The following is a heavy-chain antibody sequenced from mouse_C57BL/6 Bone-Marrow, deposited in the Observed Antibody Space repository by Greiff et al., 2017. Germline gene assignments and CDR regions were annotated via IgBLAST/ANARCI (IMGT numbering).Heavy chain of an antibody. CDR2: IDPSDSYT. CDR3: ARSYDGNYDAMDY. D-gene: IGHD2-10*01. V-gene: IGHV1-50*01. J-gene: IGHJ4*01. Sequence: VQLQQSGAELVKPGASVKLSCKASGYTFTSYWMPWVKQRPGQGLEWIGEIDPSDSYTNYNQKFKGKATLTVDTSSSTAYMQLSSLTSEDSAVYYCARSYDGNYDAMDYWGQGTSVTVSS. CDR1: GYTFTSYW.